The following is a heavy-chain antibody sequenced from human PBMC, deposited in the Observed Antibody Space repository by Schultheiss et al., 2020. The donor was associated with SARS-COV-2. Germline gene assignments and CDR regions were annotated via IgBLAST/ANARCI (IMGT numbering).Heavy chain of an antibody. V-gene: IGHV1-2*02. Sequence: ASVKVSCKASGGTFSSYAISWVRQAPGQGLEWMGWINPNSGGTNYAQKFQGRVTMTRDTSISTAYMELSRLRSDDTAVYYCARQIAAAGRYYYYYYMDVWGKGTTVTVAS. J-gene: IGHJ6*03. CDR3: ARQIAAAGRYYYYYYMDV. CDR2: INPNSGGT. CDR1: GGTFSSYA. D-gene: IGHD6-13*01.